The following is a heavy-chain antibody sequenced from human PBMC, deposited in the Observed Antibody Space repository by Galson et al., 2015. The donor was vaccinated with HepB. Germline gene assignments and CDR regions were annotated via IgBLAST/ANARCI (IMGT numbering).Heavy chain of an antibody. CDR3: VHQIRATRLIDY. Sequence: PALVKPTQTLTLTCTFSGFSFSTSGAGVAWIRQPPGKALEWLALIFWNEEKYYSPSLKTRLTVTKDTSKNQVVLTMTNMDPVDTATYYCVHQIRATRLIDYWGQGTLVTVSS. J-gene: IGHJ4*02. V-gene: IGHV2-5*01. CDR1: GFSFSTSGAG. D-gene: IGHD6-25*01. CDR2: IFWNEEK.